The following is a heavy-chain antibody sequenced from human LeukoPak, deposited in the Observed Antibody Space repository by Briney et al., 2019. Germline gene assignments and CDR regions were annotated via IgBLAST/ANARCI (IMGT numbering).Heavy chain of an antibody. CDR1: GFTFSDYY. CDR3: AREGTVLLWFGESESRFDP. J-gene: IGHJ5*02. V-gene: IGHV3-11*05. CDR2: ISSSSSYT. D-gene: IGHD3-10*01. Sequence: KPGGSLRLSCAASGFTFSDYYMSWIRQAPGKGLEWASYISSSSSYTNYADSVKGRFTISRDNAKNSLYLQMNSLRAEDTAVYYCAREGTVLLWFGESESRFDPWGQGTLVTVSS.